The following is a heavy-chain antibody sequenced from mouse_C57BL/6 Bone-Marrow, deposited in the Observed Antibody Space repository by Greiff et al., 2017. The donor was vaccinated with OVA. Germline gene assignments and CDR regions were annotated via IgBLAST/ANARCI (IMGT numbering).Heavy chain of an antibody. D-gene: IGHD1-1*01. Sequence: QVQLQQPGAELVRPGSSVKLSCKASGYTFTSYWMDWVKQRPGQGLEWIGNIYPSDSETHYNQKFKDKATLTVDKSSSTAYMQLSSLTSEDSAVYYCARKGLITTVVDWYFDVWGTGTTVTVSS. J-gene: IGHJ1*03. V-gene: IGHV1-61*01. CDR2: IYPSDSET. CDR3: ARKGLITTVVDWYFDV. CDR1: GYTFTSYW.